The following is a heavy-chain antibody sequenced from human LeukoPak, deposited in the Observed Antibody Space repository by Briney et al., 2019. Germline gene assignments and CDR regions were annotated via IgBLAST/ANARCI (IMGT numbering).Heavy chain of an antibody. CDR1: GFTFSSYS. J-gene: IGHJ4*02. CDR2: INASGHAT. V-gene: IGHV3-23*01. D-gene: IGHD1-26*01. Sequence: GGSLRLSCAASGFTFSSYSMSWVRQAPGKGLEAPGKVLEWGSTINASGHATYYPDAVRGRFTISRDNSKSTLHLQMDSLRAEDSALYYCAKWPEGATPKFHHWGQGTLVTVSS. CDR3: AKWPEGATPKFHH.